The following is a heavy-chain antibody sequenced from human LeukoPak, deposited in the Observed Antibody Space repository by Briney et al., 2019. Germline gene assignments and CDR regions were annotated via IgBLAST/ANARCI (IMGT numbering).Heavy chain of an antibody. J-gene: IGHJ4*02. CDR1: GFTFSDYF. Sequence: GGSLRLSCVASGFTFSDYFMSWIRQAPGKGLEWLSFINSEGNNIYYADSVKGRLTISRENARNTLYLEMNSLRMEDTAKDYCATSRVFGHWGQGTLVTVA. CDR3: ATSRVFGH. V-gene: IGHV3-11*04. CDR2: INSEGNNI.